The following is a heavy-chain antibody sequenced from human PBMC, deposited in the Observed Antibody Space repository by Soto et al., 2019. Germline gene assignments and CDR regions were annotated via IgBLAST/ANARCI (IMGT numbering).Heavy chain of an antibody. J-gene: IGHJ4*02. D-gene: IGHD6-19*01. CDR3: ARARIAGAGSLHY. V-gene: IGHV1-69*01. CDR1: GGTFSSYA. Sequence: QVQLVQSGAEVKQPGSSVKVSCKASGGTFSSYAISWVRQAPGQGLEWMGGIIPIFGTANYAQKFQGRVTITADESTSTAYTKQSSLRCEDPAVYYCARARIAGAGSLHYWGQGTLVTVSS. CDR2: IIPIFGTA.